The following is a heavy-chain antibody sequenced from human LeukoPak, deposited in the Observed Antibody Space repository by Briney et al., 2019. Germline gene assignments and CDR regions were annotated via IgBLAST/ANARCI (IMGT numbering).Heavy chain of an antibody. CDR1: GYNFASYW. D-gene: IGHD1-1*01. Sequence: PGESLKISCKGSGYNFASYWISWVRQMPGKGLEWMGRIDPSDSYTNYSPSFQGHVTISADKSISTAYLQWSSLKASDTAMYYCARYTTGDFDYWGQGTLVTVSS. J-gene: IGHJ4*02. V-gene: IGHV5-10-1*01. CDR2: IDPSDSYT. CDR3: ARYTTGDFDY.